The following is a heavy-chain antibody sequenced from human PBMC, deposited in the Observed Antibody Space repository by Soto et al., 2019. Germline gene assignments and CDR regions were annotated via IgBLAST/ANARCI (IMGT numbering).Heavy chain of an antibody. D-gene: IGHD3-3*01. CDR2: INHSGST. CDR3: ARGVTIFGVVIILSYFDY. J-gene: IGHJ4*02. CDR1: GGSFSGYY. V-gene: IGHV4-34*01. Sequence: PSETLSLTCAVYGGSFSGYYWSWIRRPPGKGLEWIGEINHSGSTNYNPSLKSRVTISVDTSKNQFSLKLSSVTAADTAVYYCARGVTIFGVVIILSYFDYWGQGTLVTVSS.